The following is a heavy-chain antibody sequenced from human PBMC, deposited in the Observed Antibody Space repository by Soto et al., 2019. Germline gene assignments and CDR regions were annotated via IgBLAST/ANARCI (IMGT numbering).Heavy chain of an antibody. CDR3: ARLYCSSPSCYSVGAFEI. CDR1: GFTFSSYA. D-gene: IGHD2-2*01. J-gene: IGHJ3*02. Sequence: PGGSLRLSCAASGFTFSSYAMHWARQAPGKGLEWVALIWFDGSDKYYADSVKGRFTMSRDNSKNTVYLQMNSLRAEDTAMYYCARLYCSSPSCYSVGAFEIRGQGTMVTVSS. V-gene: IGHV3-33*08. CDR2: IWFDGSDK.